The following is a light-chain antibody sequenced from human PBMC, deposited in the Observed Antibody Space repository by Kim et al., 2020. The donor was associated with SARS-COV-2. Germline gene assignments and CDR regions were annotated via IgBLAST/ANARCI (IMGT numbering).Light chain of an antibody. CDR3: RQYVNSPPIT. J-gene: IGKJ5*01. V-gene: IGKV3-20*01. CDR1: QSVSSKY. CDR2: DAS. Sequence: EIVLTQSPGTLSLWGGGGGGGACGASQSVSSKYLAWYQQKPGQAPRLLIYDASSRATGIPDRFSGSRSGTDFTLTISRLKPEDFAVYYCRQYVNSPPITCGQGTRLEIK.